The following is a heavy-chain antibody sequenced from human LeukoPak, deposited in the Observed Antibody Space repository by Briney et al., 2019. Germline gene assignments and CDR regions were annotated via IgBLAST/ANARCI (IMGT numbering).Heavy chain of an antibody. CDR3: ARDQPPLAGYHYFDY. V-gene: IGHV1-46*01. CDR1: GYTFTSYY. CDR2: INPSGGST. Sequence: ASVKVSCKASGYTFTSYYMHWVRQAPGQGLEWMGIINPSGGSTSYAQKFQGRVTMTRDTSTSTVYMELSSLRSEDTAVYYCARDQPPLAGYHYFDYWGQGTLVTASS. J-gene: IGHJ4*02. D-gene: IGHD3-9*01.